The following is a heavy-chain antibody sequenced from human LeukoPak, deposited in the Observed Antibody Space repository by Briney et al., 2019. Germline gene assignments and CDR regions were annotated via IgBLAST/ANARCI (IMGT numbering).Heavy chain of an antibody. CDR1: GFTFDDYG. CDR2: INWNGGST. D-gene: IGHD6-13*01. V-gene: IGHV3-20*04. J-gene: IGHJ4*02. CDR3: ARYRGGIIAAAGTVDY. Sequence: PGGPLRLSCAASGFTFDDYGMSWVRQAPGKGLEWVSGINWNGGSTGYADSVKGRFTISRDNAKNSLYLQMNSLRAEDTALYYCARYRGGIIAAAGTVDYWGQGTLVTVSS.